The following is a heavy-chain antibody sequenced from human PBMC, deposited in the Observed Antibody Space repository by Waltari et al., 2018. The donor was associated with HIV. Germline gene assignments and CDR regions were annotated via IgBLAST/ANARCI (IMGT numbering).Heavy chain of an antibody. CDR1: GYSISSGYY. CDR3: ARRSGEYWYFDL. J-gene: IGHJ2*01. V-gene: IGHV4-38-2*02. Sequence: QVQLQESGPGLVKPSEPLSLTCTVSGYSISSGYYWGWIRQPPGKGLEWIGSMYHSGSTYYNPSLKSRVTMSVDTSKNQFSLKLSSVTAADTAVYYCARRSGEYWYFDLWGRGTLVTVSS. D-gene: IGHD7-27*01. CDR2: MYHSGST.